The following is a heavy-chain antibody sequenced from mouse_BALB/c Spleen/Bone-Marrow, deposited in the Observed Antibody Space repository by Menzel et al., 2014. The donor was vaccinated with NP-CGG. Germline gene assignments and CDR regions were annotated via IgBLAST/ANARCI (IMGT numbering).Heavy chain of an antibody. CDR3: ARGLYYVAYGPGFAY. D-gene: IGHD2-13*01. V-gene: IGHV5-6-3*01. CDR1: GFTFSNYG. Sequence: EVQLQQSGGGLVQPGGSLKLSCAASGFTFSNYGMSWVRQTPDKRLDLVATINSNGGTTYYPDSVKGRFTISRDNAKNTLYLQMSSLKSEDTAMYFCARGLYYVAYGPGFAYWGQGSLVTVS. J-gene: IGHJ3*01. CDR2: INSNGGTT.